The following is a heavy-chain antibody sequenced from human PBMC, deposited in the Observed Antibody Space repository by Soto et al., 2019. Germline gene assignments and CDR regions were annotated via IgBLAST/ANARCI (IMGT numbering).Heavy chain of an antibody. CDR1: GGSISGYY. V-gene: IGHV4-59*01. D-gene: IGHD1-20*01. CDR3: ARTRDNNINYYYALDV. Sequence: SETLSLTCTVSGGSISGYYWSWIRQPPGMGLEWVGYIYYSGTTNYNSSFKSRVSMSVDTSQNQVSLKLNSVTAADTAVYYCARTRDNNINYYYALDVWGPGTTVTVSS. CDR2: IYYSGTT. J-gene: IGHJ6*02.